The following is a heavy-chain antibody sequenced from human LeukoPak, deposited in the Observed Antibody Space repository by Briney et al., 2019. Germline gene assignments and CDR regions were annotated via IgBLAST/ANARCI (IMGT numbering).Heavy chain of an antibody. Sequence: GESLKISCKGSGYSFTSYWIGWVRQMPGKGLEWMGIIYPGDSDTRYSPSFQGQVTISADKSISTAYLQWSSLKASDTAMYYCARHHYDFWGGYNNWFDPWGQGTLVTVSS. J-gene: IGHJ5*02. CDR3: ARHHYDFWGGYNNWFDP. D-gene: IGHD3-3*01. CDR1: GYSFTSYW. CDR2: IYPGDSDT. V-gene: IGHV5-51*01.